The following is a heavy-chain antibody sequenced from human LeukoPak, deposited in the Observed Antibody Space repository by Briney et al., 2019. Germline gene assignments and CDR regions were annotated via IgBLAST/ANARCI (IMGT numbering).Heavy chain of an antibody. CDR1: GFTFSSDA. D-gene: IGHD4-17*01. J-gene: IGHJ5*02. V-gene: IGHV3-23*01. Sequence: GGSLRLSCAASGFTFSSDAMSWVRHAPGKGLEWVSDISGSGGSTYYADPVKGRSTISRDNSKHTLYLQMNSLRAEDTAVYYCAKEWRGIHSTVTTNWFDPWGQGTLVTVSS. CDR3: AKEWRGIHSTVTTNWFDP. CDR2: ISGSGGST.